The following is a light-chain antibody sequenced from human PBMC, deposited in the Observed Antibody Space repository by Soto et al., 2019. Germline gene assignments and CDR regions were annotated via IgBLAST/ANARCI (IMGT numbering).Light chain of an antibody. V-gene: IGKV3-11*01. Sequence: EIVLTQSPATLSLSPGERATLSCRASQSVSNFLAWYQQKPGQAPRLLIYDASTRSTGIPARFSGSGSGTAFALTISKLELEDLAVYSCDQRRTWPPLTFGGGTEVEIK. CDR1: QSVSNF. J-gene: IGKJ4*01. CDR3: DQRRTWPPLT. CDR2: DAS.